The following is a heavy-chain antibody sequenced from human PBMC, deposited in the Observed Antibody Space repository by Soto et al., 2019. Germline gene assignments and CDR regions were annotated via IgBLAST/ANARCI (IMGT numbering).Heavy chain of an antibody. CDR3: ARDGIGGTTFRGYLDY. D-gene: IGHD1-1*01. CDR2: IQSGGPT. Sequence: PGGSLRLSCAASGFTVSSKYMSWVRQAPGKGLEWVSLIQSGGPTYYADSVKGRFTISRDTSENTVHLQMDSLRAEDTAVYYCARDGIGGTTFRGYLDYWGQGTLVTVSS. CDR1: GFTVSSKY. J-gene: IGHJ4*02. V-gene: IGHV3-66*01.